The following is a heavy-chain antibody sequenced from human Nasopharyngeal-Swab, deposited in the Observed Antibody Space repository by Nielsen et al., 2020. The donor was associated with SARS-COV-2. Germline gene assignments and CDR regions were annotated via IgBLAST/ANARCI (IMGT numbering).Heavy chain of an antibody. V-gene: IGHV4-31*03. CDR3: ATHGADSGSYRDAFDI. J-gene: IGHJ3*02. D-gene: IGHD1-26*01. CDR2: IYYSGST. Sequence: SETLSLTCTVSGGSISSGGYYWSWIRQHPGKGLEWIGYIYYSGSTYYNPSLKSRVTISVDTSKNQFSLKLGSVTAADTAVYYCATHGADSGSYRDAFDIWGQGTMVTVSS. CDR1: GGSISSGGYY.